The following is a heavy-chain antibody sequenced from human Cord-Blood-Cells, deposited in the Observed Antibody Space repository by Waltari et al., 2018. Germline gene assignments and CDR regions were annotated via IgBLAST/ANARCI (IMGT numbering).Heavy chain of an antibody. V-gene: IGHV4-34*01. CDR1: GGSFSGYY. J-gene: IGHJ2*01. Sequence: QVQLQQWGAGLLKPSETLSLTCAVYGGSFSGYYWSWIRQPPGKGLEWIGEINHSGSTTYTPPLQSRVTISVDPSRNQFSLKLSSVTAADTAVYYCARVLQRYFDLWGRGTLVTVSS. CDR2: INHSGST. CDR3: ARVLQRYFDL.